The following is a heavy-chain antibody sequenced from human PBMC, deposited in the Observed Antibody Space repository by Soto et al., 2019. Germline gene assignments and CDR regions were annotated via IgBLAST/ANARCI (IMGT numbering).Heavy chain of an antibody. Sequence: PGGSLRLSCAASGFTFDDYAMHWVRQAPGKGLEWVAVISYDGSNKYYADSVKGRFTISRDNSKNTLYLQMNSLRAEDTAVYYCAKDGGYYGSGSLFRSDYYYGMDVWGQGTTVTVSS. V-gene: IGHV3-30*18. CDR1: GFTFDDYA. D-gene: IGHD3-10*01. CDR3: AKDGGYYGSGSLFRSDYYYGMDV. CDR2: ISYDGSNK. J-gene: IGHJ6*02.